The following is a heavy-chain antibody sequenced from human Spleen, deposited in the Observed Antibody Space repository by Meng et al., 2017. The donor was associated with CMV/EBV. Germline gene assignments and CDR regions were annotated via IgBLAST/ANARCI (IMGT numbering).Heavy chain of an antibody. CDR1: GFTFSSYA. CDR3: ARDQWELPYYFDY. CDR2: ISYDGSNK. J-gene: IGHJ4*02. V-gene: IGHV3-30*04. Sequence: GGSLRLSCAASGFTFSSYAMHWVRQAPGKGLEWVAVISYDGSNKYYADSVKGRFTISRDNAKNSLYLQMNSLRAEDTAVYYCARDQWELPYYFDYWGQGTLVTVSS. D-gene: IGHD1-26*01.